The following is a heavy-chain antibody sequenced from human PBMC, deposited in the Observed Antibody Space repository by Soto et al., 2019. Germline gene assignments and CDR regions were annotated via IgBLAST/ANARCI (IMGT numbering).Heavy chain of an antibody. V-gene: IGHV1-18*01. CDR1: GYSFTSSA. Sequence: QVQLVQSGPEMKKPGASVKVSCKASGYSFTSSAISWLRQAPGQGLGWMGWISGYRGNTNYAQKFQGRVTLTTDTSTTTAYLELRSLTSDDTAVYYCARAPDYYDSSGYMDYWGQGTLVTVSP. CDR3: ARAPDYYDSSGYMDY. CDR2: ISGYRGNT. D-gene: IGHD3-22*01. J-gene: IGHJ4*02.